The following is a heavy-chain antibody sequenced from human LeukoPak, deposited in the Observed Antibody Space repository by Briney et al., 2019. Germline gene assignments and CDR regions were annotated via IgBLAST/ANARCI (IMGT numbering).Heavy chain of an antibody. D-gene: IGHD3-22*01. Sequence: ASVKVSCKASSYTFTSYGISWVRQAPGQGLEWMGWISAYNGNTNYAQKLQGRVTMTTDTSTSTAYMELRSLRSDDTAVYYCASLVMYYYDSIGVGAFDIWGQGTMVTVSS. CDR2: ISAYNGNT. CDR1: SYTFTSYG. J-gene: IGHJ3*02. V-gene: IGHV1-18*01. CDR3: ASLVMYYYDSIGVGAFDI.